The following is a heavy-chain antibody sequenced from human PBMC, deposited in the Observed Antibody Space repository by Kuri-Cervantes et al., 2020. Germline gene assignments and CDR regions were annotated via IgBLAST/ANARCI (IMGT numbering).Heavy chain of an antibody. CDR3: ARVGDFIAVAGTRGPNDY. V-gene: IGHV4-34*01. D-gene: IGHD6-19*01. CDR1: GGSISSYY. J-gene: IGHJ4*02. CDR2: INHSGST. Sequence: ESLKISCTVSGGSISSYYWGWIRQPPGKGLEWIGEINHSGSTNYNPSLKSRVTISVDTSKNQFSLKLSSVTAADTAVYYCARVGDFIAVAGTRGPNDYWGQGTLVTVSS.